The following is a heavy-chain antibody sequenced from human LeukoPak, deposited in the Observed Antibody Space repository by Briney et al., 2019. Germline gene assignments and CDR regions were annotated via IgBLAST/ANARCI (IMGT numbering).Heavy chain of an antibody. D-gene: IGHD6-19*01. CDR2: IYTSGST. Sequence: SETLSLTCTVSGGSISSYYWSWIRQPAGKGLEWIGRIYTSGSTNYNPSLKSRVTMSVDTSKNQFSLKLSSVTAADTAVYYCARDARGIAVAGTAPAYFDYWGQGTLVTVSS. V-gene: IGHV4-4*07. CDR3: ARDARGIAVAGTAPAYFDY. CDR1: GGSISSYY. J-gene: IGHJ4*02.